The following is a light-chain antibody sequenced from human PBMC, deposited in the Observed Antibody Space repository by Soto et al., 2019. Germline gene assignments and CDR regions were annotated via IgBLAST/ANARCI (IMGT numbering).Light chain of an antibody. Sequence: DIQMTHSPSSLSASIADRVTITCQASQDISNYLNWYQQKPGKAPKLLIYDASNLETGVPSRFSGSGSGTYFTFTISSLQPEDIETYYCQQYDNLLALTFGGGTKVDI. CDR2: DAS. J-gene: IGKJ4*01. V-gene: IGKV1-33*01. CDR3: QQYDNLLALT. CDR1: QDISNY.